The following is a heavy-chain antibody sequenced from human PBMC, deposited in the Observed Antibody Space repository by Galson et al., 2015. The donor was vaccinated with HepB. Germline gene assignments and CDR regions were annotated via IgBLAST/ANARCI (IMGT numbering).Heavy chain of an antibody. CDR2: IWYDGSNK. V-gene: IGHV3-33*08. D-gene: IGHD3-10*01. Sequence: SLRLSCAASGFTFSSYGMHWVRQAPGKGLEWVAVIWYDGSNKYYADSAKGRFTISRDKSKNTLYLQMNSLRAEDTAVYYYARRTMVRGIYYYYGMDVWGQGTTVTVSS. CDR1: GFTFSSYG. J-gene: IGHJ6*02. CDR3: ARRTMVRGIYYYYGMDV.